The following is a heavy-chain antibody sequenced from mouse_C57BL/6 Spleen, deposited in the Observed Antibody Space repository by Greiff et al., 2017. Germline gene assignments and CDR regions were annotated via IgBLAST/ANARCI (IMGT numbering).Heavy chain of an antibody. D-gene: IGHD1-1*01. CDR3: TTSITTVVDKYFDV. Sequence: EVQLQQSGAELVRPGASVKLSCTASGFNIKDDYMHWVKQRPEQGLEWIGWIDPENGDTEYASKFQGKATITADTSSNTAYLQLSSLTSEDTAVYYYTTSITTVVDKYFDVWGTGTTVTVSS. J-gene: IGHJ1*03. CDR1: GFNIKDDY. V-gene: IGHV14-4*01. CDR2: IDPENGDT.